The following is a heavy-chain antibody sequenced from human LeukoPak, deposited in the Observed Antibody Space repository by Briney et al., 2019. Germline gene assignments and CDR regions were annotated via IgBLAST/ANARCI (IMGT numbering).Heavy chain of an antibody. D-gene: IGHD3-3*01. Sequence: GGSLRLSCAASGFTFSDYYMSWVRQAPGKGLEWVAVISYDGSNKYYADSVKGRFTISRDNSKNTLYLQMNSLRAEDTAVYYCARDHYDFWSGYYTLDFYYFDYWGQGTLVTVSS. V-gene: IGHV3-30*03. CDR1: GFTFSDYY. J-gene: IGHJ4*02. CDR3: ARDHYDFWSGYYTLDFYYFDY. CDR2: ISYDGSNK.